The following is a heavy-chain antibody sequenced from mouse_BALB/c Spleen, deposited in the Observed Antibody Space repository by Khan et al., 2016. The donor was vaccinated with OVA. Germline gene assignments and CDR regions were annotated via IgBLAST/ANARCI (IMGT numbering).Heavy chain of an antibody. CDR2: ISCSGRT. CDR3: ARSVTITTVVATDFDC. Sequence: EVQLQESGPGLVKPSQSLSLTCTVTGYSITSDYAWNWIRQFPGNQLEWMGYISCSGRTCYNPSLNSRTSITRDTSKNQFFLQLNSVTTEYTATYYCARSVTITTVVATDFDCWGQGTTLTVSP. V-gene: IGHV3-2*02. CDR1: GYSITSDYA. J-gene: IGHJ2*01. D-gene: IGHD1-1*01.